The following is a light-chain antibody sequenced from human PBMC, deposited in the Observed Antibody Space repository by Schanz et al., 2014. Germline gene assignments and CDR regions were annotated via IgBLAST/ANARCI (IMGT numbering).Light chain of an antibody. V-gene: IGLV2-14*03. J-gene: IGLJ3*02. CDR1: SSDVGGYNY. Sequence: QSALTQPASVSGSPGQSITISCTGTSSDVGGYNYVSWYQQYPGKAPKLMIYDVNYRPSGVSNRFSGSKSGNTASLTISGLQAEDEADYYCSSYTSRSTLFGGGTKLTVL. CDR3: SSYTSRSTL. CDR2: DVN.